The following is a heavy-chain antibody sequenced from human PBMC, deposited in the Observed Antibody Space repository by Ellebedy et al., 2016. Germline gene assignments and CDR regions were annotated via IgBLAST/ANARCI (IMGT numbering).Heavy chain of an antibody. V-gene: IGHV3-66*01. J-gene: IGHJ5*01. CDR2: LYSVGDT. CDR3: ARSGTGFDF. Sequence: GGSLRLSCVVSGFSVSNNYMSRVRQSPGKGPEWVSSLYSVGDTFYADSVKGRFTISRDNSKNTLYLQMNSLTAEDTAVYFCARSGTGFDFWGQGTLVTVSS. CDR1: GFSVSNNY.